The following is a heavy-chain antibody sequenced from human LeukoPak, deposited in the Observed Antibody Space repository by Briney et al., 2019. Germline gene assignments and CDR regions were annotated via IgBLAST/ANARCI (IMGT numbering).Heavy chain of an antibody. Sequence: QPGGSLRLSCAASGFTFSSYAMHWVRQAPGKGLEYVSAISSNGGSTYYANSVKGRFTISRDNSKNTLYLQMGSLRAEDTAVYYCARDSPAFDIWGQGTMVTVSS. J-gene: IGHJ3*02. CDR1: GFTFSSYA. CDR3: ARDSPAFDI. V-gene: IGHV3-64*01. CDR2: ISSNGGST.